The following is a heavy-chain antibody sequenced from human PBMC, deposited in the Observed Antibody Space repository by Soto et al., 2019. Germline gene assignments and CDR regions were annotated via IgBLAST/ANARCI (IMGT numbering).Heavy chain of an antibody. CDR2: INPNSGGT. D-gene: IGHD1-26*01. CDR1: GFTFTGHY. Sequence: ASVKVSCKASGFTFTGHYIHWVRQAPGQGLEWMGWINPNSGGTSYAQKFQGRVTMTRDTSITTAYMELSRLSSDDTAVYYCAQSGSLFRPSLGYFDYWGQGTLVTVSS. CDR3: AQSGSLFRPSLGYFDY. V-gene: IGHV1-2*02. J-gene: IGHJ4*02.